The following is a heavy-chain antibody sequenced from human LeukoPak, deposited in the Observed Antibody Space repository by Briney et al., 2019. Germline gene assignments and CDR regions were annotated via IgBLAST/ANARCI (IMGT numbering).Heavy chain of an antibody. V-gene: IGHV3-7*01. Sequence: GGSLRLSCAASGFTFSNYWMSWVRQAPGKGLEWVANKKEDGSEKYYVDSVKGRFTISRDNARNSLYLQMNSLRAEDTAVYYCASGRQLGYWGQGTLVTVSS. J-gene: IGHJ4*02. CDR2: KKEDGSEK. CDR3: ASGRQLGY. CDR1: GFTFSNYW. D-gene: IGHD6-13*01.